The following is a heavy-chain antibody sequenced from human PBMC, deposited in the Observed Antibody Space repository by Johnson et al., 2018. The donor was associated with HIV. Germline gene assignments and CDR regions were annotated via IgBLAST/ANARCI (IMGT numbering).Heavy chain of an antibody. J-gene: IGHJ3*02. D-gene: IGHD3-10*01. CDR1: GFNFNIYG. Sequence: QMLLVESGGDMVQPGRSLRLSCAASGFNFNIYGMHWVRQAPGKGLEWVAVISFDGSTIYYANSVEGLFPISRDNSRDTLSLQMNSLRVEDTALYYCARDRLLWFRELWPHDAFDIWGQGTMVTVSS. CDR2: ISFDGSTI. V-gene: IGHV3-30*19. CDR3: ARDRLLWFRELWPHDAFDI.